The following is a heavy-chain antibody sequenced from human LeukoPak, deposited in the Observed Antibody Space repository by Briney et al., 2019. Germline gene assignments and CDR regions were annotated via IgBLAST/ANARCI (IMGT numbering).Heavy chain of an antibody. CDR2: TYSAGNT. V-gene: IGHV3-66*01. CDR3: AGVDDSSYDY. CDR1: GFTVSTNY. J-gene: IGHJ4*02. Sequence: GGSLRLSCAASGFTVSTNYMSWVRQAPGKGLEWVSVTYSAGNTYYADSVKGRFTISRDNAKNSLYLQMNSLRAEDTAVYYCAGVDDSSYDYWGQGTLVTVSS. D-gene: IGHD2-2*01.